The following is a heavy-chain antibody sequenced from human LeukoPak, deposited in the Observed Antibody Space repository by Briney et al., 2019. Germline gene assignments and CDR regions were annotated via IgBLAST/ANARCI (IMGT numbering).Heavy chain of an antibody. J-gene: IGHJ4*02. Sequence: GGSLRLSCAASGFTFSSYSMNWVRQAPGKGLEWVSSISSSSSYIYYAGSVKGRFTISRDNAKNSLYLQMNSLRAEDTAVYYCARNQDIVVVVAAIGYWGQGTLVTVSS. CDR1: GFTFSSYS. D-gene: IGHD2-15*01. V-gene: IGHV3-21*01. CDR2: ISSSSSYI. CDR3: ARNQDIVVVVAAIGY.